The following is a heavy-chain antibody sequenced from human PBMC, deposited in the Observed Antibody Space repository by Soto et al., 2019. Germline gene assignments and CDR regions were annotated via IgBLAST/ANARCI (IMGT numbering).Heavy chain of an antibody. J-gene: IGHJ2*01. CDR2: ISSSSSTI. Sequence: VQLVESGGGLVQPGGSLRLSCAASGFTFSSYSMNWVRQAPGKGLEWVSYISSSSSTIYYADSVKGRFTISRDNAKNSLYLQMNSLRAEDTAVYYCARLPTVTDPYWYFDLWGRGTLVTVSS. D-gene: IGHD4-17*01. V-gene: IGHV3-48*01. CDR1: GFTFSSYS. CDR3: ARLPTVTDPYWYFDL.